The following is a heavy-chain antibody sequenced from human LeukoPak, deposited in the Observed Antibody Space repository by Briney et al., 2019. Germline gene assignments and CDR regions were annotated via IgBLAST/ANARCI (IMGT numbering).Heavy chain of an antibody. J-gene: IGHJ4*02. CDR1: GYTLTDSN. CDR2: INPNSGGT. D-gene: IGHD6-6*01. Sequence: ASVKVSCKASGYTLTDSNMHWVRQAPGQGLEWLGWINPNSGGTNYAQKFQGRVTMTRDTAISTAYMELSNLNSDDTAVYYCVSRGGNSSGRPYWGQGTLVTVSS. CDR3: VSRGGNSSGRPY. V-gene: IGHV1-2*02.